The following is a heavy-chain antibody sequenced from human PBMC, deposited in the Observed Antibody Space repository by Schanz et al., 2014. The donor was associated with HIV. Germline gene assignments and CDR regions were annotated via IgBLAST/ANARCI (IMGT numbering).Heavy chain of an antibody. J-gene: IGHJ4*02. CDR2: ISSSGRYI. Sequence: EVQLVESGGGLVKPGGSLRLSCAASGFTFGTFSMNLVRQAPGKGLEWVSSISSSGRYIYYADSVKGRFTISRDDAKSSLFLQMNSLRAEDTAVYYCARASVTDFLDYWGQGTLVTVSS. CDR1: GFTFGTFS. CDR3: ARASVTDFLDY. V-gene: IGHV3-21*01. D-gene: IGHD3-10*01.